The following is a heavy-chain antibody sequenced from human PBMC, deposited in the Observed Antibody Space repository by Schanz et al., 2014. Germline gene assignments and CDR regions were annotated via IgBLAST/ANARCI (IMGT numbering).Heavy chain of an antibody. D-gene: IGHD3-10*01. CDR1: GFTVNTNY. V-gene: IGHV3-53*01. CDR2: MYINSGST. CDR3: ARATYYHVSGSYYGNFDS. Sequence: EVQLVESGGGLIQPGGSLRLSCAVSGFTVNTNYMSWVRQAPGKGLEWISSMYINSGSTQYADSVKGRFIISRDNAKNTLYLQMNSLGAEDTAVYYCARATYYHVSGSYYGNFDSWGQGTLVTVSS. J-gene: IGHJ4*02.